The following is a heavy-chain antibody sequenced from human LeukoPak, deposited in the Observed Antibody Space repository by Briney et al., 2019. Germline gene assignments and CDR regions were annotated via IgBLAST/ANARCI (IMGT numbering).Heavy chain of an antibody. CDR3: ARITIFGVVQRYYYYYMDV. V-gene: IGHV4-30-2*01. CDR1: GGSISSGGYY. Sequence: SETLSLTCTVSGGSISSGGYYWSWIRQPPGKGLEWIGYIYHSGSTYYNPSLKSRVTISVDRSKNQFSLKLSSVTAADTAVYYCARITIFGVVQRYYYYYMDVWGKGTTVTVSS. D-gene: IGHD3-3*01. J-gene: IGHJ6*03. CDR2: IYHSGST.